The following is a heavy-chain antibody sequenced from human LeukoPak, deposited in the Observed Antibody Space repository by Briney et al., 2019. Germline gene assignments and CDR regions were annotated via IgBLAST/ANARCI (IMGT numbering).Heavy chain of an antibody. Sequence: SETLSLTCTVSGVSISSSSYYWGWIRPPPGKGLEWIGSIYYSGSTYYNPSLKSRVTISVDTSKNQFSLKLSSVTAADTAVYYCARQLGYCSSTSCYADKVDYWGQGTLVTVSS. D-gene: IGHD2-2*01. J-gene: IGHJ4*02. CDR3: ARQLGYCSSTSCYADKVDY. V-gene: IGHV4-39*01. CDR2: IYYSGST. CDR1: GVSISSSSYY.